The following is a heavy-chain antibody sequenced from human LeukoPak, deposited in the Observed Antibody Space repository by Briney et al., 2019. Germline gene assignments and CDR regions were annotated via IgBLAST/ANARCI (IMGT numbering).Heavy chain of an antibody. V-gene: IGHV5-51*01. D-gene: IGHD6-19*01. Sequence: GESLKISCKGSGYSFTSYWIGWVRQMPGKGLEWMGIIHPDDSDTRYSPSFQGQVTISADKSISTAYVQWSSLKASDTAMYYCATVRGGTVVAGRGAFDIWGQGTMVTVSS. CDR1: GYSFTSYW. CDR3: ATVRGGTVVAGRGAFDI. J-gene: IGHJ3*02. CDR2: IHPDDSDT.